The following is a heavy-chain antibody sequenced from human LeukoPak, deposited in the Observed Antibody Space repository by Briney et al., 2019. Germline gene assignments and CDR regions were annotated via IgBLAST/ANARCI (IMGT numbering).Heavy chain of an antibody. D-gene: IGHD6-19*01. CDR3: ARTPGIAVAGTGYFDY. Sequence: PGGSLRLSCVASGFTFSNSAMNWVRQAPGKGLEWVSSINNVASHIYYADSVKGRFTISRDNSMNTLYLQMNSLRAEDTAVYYCARTPGIAVAGTGYFDYWGQGTLVTVSS. V-gene: IGHV3-21*04. J-gene: IGHJ4*02. CDR2: INNVASHI. CDR1: GFTFSNSA.